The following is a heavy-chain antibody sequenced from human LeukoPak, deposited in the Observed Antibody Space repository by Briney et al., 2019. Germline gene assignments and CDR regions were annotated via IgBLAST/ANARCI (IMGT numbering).Heavy chain of an antibody. CDR3: ARKSASGNYPLDY. V-gene: IGHV3-23*01. J-gene: IGHJ4*02. CDR1: GFTFSSYA. D-gene: IGHD3-10*01. CDR2: ISGSGDNT. Sequence: PGGSLRLSCAASGFTFSSYAMNWVRQAPGKGLEWVSIISGSGDNTYYTDSVKGRFTISRDNAKNTVFLQMSSLRAEDTALYYCARKSASGNYPLDYWGQGTLVTVSS.